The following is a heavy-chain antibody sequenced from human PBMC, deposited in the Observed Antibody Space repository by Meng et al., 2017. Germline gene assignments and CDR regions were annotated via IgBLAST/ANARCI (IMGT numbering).Heavy chain of an antibody. V-gene: IGHV3-48*03. D-gene: IGHD5-12*01. CDR1: GFTFSSYE. CDR2: IRSSGSTI. Sequence: GGSLRLSCAASGFTFSSYEMNWVRQAPGKGLGWVSYIRSSGSTIYYADSVKGRFTISRDNAKNSLYLQMNSLRAEDTAVYYCARDPLRGYSGYDFWGQGTMVTVSS. CDR3: ARDPLRGYSGYDF. J-gene: IGHJ3*01.